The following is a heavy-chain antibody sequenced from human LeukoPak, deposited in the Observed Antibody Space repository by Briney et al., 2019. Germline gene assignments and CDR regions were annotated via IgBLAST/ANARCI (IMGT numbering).Heavy chain of an antibody. V-gene: IGHV5-51*01. CDR1: GYSFASYL. D-gene: IGHD6-13*01. CDR2: IYPGDSDI. J-gene: IGHJ4*02. CDR3: ARLRSSNWYDNFDY. Sequence: GESLKISCEGSGYSFASYLIGWVRQMRGKGLEWIWIIYPGDSDIRYSPSFQGQVNISAHKSITTPYLQWLSLKASDTAMYYCARLRSSNWYDNFDYWGQGTLVTVSS.